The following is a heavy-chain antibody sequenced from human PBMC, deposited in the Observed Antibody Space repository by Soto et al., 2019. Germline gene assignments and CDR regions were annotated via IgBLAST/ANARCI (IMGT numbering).Heavy chain of an antibody. Sequence: QVQLVQSGAEVKKPGSSVKVSCKASGGTFSSYAISWVRQPPGQGLEWMGGIIPIFGTANYAQKFQGRVTITADESTSTAYMELSSLRSEDTAVYYCARGNEGYCSSTSCYTGDWFDPWGQGTLVTVSS. J-gene: IGHJ5*02. V-gene: IGHV1-69*01. CDR3: ARGNEGYCSSTSCYTGDWFDP. D-gene: IGHD2-2*02. CDR1: GGTFSSYA. CDR2: IIPIFGTA.